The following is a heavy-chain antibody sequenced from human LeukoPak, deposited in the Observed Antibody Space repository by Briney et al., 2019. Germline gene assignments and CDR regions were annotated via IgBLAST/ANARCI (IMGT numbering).Heavy chain of an antibody. D-gene: IGHD6-19*01. J-gene: IGHJ6*02. CDR1: GFTFSSYE. CDR3: ARDTIAVAGTLYYYYYYGMDV. V-gene: IGHV3-48*03. CDR2: ISSSGSAI. Sequence: GGSLRLSCAASGFTFSSYEMNWVRQAPGKGLEWVSYISSSGSAIYYADSVKGRFTISRDNAKNSLYLQMNSLRAEDTAVYYCARDTIAVAGTLYYYYYYGMDVWGQGTTVTVSS.